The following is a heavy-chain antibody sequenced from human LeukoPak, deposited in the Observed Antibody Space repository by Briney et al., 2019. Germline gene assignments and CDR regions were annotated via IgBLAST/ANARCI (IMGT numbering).Heavy chain of an antibody. CDR2: IYYSGST. D-gene: IGHD3-10*01. Sequence: PSKTLSLTCTVSGGSISSSSYYWGWIRQPPGKGLEWIGSIYYSGSTYYNPSLKSRVTISVDTSKNQFSLKLSSVTAADTAVYYCARDCITMVRGVIMVMGYFDYWGQGTLVTVSS. CDR1: GGSISSSSYY. J-gene: IGHJ4*02. CDR3: ARDCITMVRGVIMVMGYFDY. V-gene: IGHV4-39*07.